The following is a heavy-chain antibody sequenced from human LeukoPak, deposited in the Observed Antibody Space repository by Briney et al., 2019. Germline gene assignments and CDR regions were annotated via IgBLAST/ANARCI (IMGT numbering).Heavy chain of an antibody. Sequence: PGGSLRLSCAASGFTVSSNYMSWVRQAPGKGLEWVSVIYSGGSTYYADSVKGRFTISGDNSKNTLYLQMNSLRAEDTAVYYCAKEGYCSSTSCYGSYYYYGMDVWGQGTTVTVSS. V-gene: IGHV3-53*01. D-gene: IGHD2-2*01. CDR3: AKEGYCSSTSCYGSYYYYGMDV. J-gene: IGHJ6*02. CDR2: IYSGGST. CDR1: GFTVSSNY.